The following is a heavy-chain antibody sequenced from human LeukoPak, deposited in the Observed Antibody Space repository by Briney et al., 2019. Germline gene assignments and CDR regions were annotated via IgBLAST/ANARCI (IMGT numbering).Heavy chain of an antibody. CDR2: INSDGGST. D-gene: IGHD6-13*01. CDR1: GFTFSSYW. Sequence: GGSLRLSCAASGFTFSSYWMHWVRQAPGKGLVWVSRINSDGGSTSYADSVKGRFTISRDNAKNTLYLQMNSLRAEDTAVYYCARGVYSSSWSIDYWGQGTLVTVSS. CDR3: ARGVYSSSWSIDY. J-gene: IGHJ4*02. V-gene: IGHV3-74*01.